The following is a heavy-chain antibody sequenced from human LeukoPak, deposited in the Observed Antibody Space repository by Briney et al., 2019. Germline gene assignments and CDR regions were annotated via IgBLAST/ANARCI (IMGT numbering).Heavy chain of an antibody. J-gene: IGHJ2*01. V-gene: IGHV1-46*01. CDR1: GYTFTSYF. CDR3: ARDLEGYSSSWYNSWYFDL. CDR2: INPSGGST. D-gene: IGHD6-13*01. Sequence: ASVKVSCKSYGYTFTSYFMHWVRQAPGQGLEWMGIINPSGGSTNYAQKLQGRVTMTTDTSTSTAYMELRSLRSDDTAVYYCARDLEGYSSSWYNSWYFDLWGRGTLVTVSS.